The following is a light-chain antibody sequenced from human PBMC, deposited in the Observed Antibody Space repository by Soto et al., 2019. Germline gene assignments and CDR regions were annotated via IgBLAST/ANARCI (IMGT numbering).Light chain of an antibody. CDR1: QGISSW. J-gene: IGKJ5*01. CDR3: QQAHSFPIT. Sequence: DIQMTQSPSSVSASVGDRVTITCRASQGISSWLAWYQRKPGKAPKLLIYAASTLQSGVPSRFSGSASGTDFTLTISSLQPEDFATYYCQQAHSFPITFGQGTRLEIK. CDR2: AAS. V-gene: IGKV1D-12*01.